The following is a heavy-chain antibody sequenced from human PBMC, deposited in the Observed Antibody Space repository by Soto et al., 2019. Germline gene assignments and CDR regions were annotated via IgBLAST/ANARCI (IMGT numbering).Heavy chain of an antibody. V-gene: IGHV3-30-3*01. CDR2: ISYDGSNK. Sequence: LRLSCAASGFTFSSYAMHWVRQAPGKGLEWVAVISYDGSNKYYADSVKGRFTISRDNSKNTLYLQMNSLRAEDTAVYYCARAISGYDPKDYYYYGMDVWGQGTTVTVSS. CDR3: ARAISGYDPKDYYYYGMDV. CDR1: GFTFSSYA. J-gene: IGHJ6*02. D-gene: IGHD5-12*01.